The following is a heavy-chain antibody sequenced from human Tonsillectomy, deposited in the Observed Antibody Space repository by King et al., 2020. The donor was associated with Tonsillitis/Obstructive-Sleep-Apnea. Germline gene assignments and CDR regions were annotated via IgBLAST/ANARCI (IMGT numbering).Heavy chain of an antibody. V-gene: IGHV3-33*01. CDR3: ARGDCSSTSCYHADY. Sequence: VQLVESGGGVVQPGRSLRLSCAASGFTFSSYGMHWVRQAPGKGLEWVAVIWYDGSNKYYADSVKGRFTTSRDNSRNTLYLQMNSLRAEDTAVYYCARGDCSSTSCYHADYWGQGTLVTVSS. D-gene: IGHD2-2*01. CDR2: IWYDGSNK. J-gene: IGHJ4*02. CDR1: GFTFSSYG.